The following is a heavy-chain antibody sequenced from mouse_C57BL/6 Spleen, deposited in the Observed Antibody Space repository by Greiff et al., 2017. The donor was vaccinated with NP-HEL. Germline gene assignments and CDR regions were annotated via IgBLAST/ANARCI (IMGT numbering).Heavy chain of an antibody. J-gene: IGHJ2*01. Sequence: QVQLQQSGPELVKPGASVKISCKASGYAFSSSWMNWVKQRPGKGLEWIGRIYPGDGDTNYNGKFKGKATLTADKSSSTAYMQLSSLTSEDSAVYFCAREHYDSRYFDYWGQGTTLTVSS. V-gene: IGHV1-82*01. CDR1: GYAFSSSW. D-gene: IGHD1-1*01. CDR2: IYPGDGDT. CDR3: AREHYDSRYFDY.